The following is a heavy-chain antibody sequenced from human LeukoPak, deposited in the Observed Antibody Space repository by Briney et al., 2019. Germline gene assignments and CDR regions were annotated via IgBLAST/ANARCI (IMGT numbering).Heavy chain of an antibody. V-gene: IGHV3-30*04. J-gene: IGHJ4*02. Sequence: GGSLRLSCAASGFTFSSYAMHWVRQAPGKGLEWVAVISYDGSKKYYADSVKGRFTISRDNSKNTLYLQMNSLRAEDTAVYYCAREWRPFIAVVTAFDYWGEGTLVTVSS. D-gene: IGHD2-21*02. CDR2: ISYDGSKK. CDR3: AREWRPFIAVVTAFDY. CDR1: GFTFSSYA.